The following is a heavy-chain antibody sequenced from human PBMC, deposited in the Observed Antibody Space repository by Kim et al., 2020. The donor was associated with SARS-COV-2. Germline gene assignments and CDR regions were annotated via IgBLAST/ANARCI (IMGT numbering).Heavy chain of an antibody. Sequence: YYADSVKGRLAISRDNTEKTLYMQMSSVRVEDTAVYYCAPQWLVLVAFDYWGQGTLVTVSS. D-gene: IGHD6-19*01. J-gene: IGHJ4*02. CDR3: APQWLVLVAFDY. V-gene: IGHV3-23*01.